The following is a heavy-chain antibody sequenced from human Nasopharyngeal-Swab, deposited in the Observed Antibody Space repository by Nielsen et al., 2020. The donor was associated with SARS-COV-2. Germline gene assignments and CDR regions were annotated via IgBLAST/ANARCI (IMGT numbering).Heavy chain of an antibody. CDR3: ARHLRRRGFYYYYYMDV. J-gene: IGHJ6*03. V-gene: IGHV5-10-1*01. CDR2: IDPSDSYT. D-gene: IGHD3-10*01. Sequence: VRQMHGKGLGWMGRIDPSDSYTNYSPSFQGHVTISADKSISTAYLQWSSLKASDTAMYYCARHLRRRGFYYYYYMDVWGKGTTVTVSS.